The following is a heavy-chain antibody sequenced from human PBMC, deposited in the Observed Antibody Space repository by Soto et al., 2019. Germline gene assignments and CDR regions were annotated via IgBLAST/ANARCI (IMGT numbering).Heavy chain of an antibody. D-gene: IGHD4-17*01. Sequence: GGSLRLSCEVSGFIFSRHSMNWVRQAPGKGLEWVSYISSTSSTTYYADSVKGRFTISRDSAKNSLYLQMNNLRAEDTAVYYCAIGGTTMNGWYMDVWGKGTTVTVSS. J-gene: IGHJ6*03. CDR3: AIGGTTMNGWYMDV. V-gene: IGHV3-48*01. CDR2: ISSTSSTT. CDR1: GFIFSRHS.